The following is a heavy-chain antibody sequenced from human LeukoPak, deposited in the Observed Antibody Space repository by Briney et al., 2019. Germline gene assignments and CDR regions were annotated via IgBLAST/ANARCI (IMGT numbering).Heavy chain of an antibody. J-gene: IGHJ3*02. D-gene: IGHD2-2*02. CDR3: ARLVVVPAAISYAFDI. Sequence: GESLKISCKGSGYSFTSYWTGWVRQMPGKGLEWMGIIYPGDSDTRYSPSFQGQVTISADKSISTAYLQWSSLKASDTAMYYCARLVVVPAAISYAFDIWGQGTMVAVSS. CDR2: IYPGDSDT. CDR1: GYSFTSYW. V-gene: IGHV5-51*01.